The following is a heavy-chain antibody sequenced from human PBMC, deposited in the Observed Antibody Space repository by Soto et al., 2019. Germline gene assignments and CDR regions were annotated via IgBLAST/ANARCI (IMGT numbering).Heavy chain of an antibody. V-gene: IGHV3-7*01. CDR3: ARDFMARGRDSNWFDP. D-gene: IGHD3-10*01. CDR1: GFTFVTYW. J-gene: IGHJ5*02. CDR2: INQDGSEK. Sequence: WGSLRLSCAASGFTFVTYWIGCVRHTPLKWLEWVANINQDGSEKNYVDSVKGRFTISRDNAKNTLYLQMDSLRAEDTAVYYCARDFMARGRDSNWFDPWGQGTVVTVS.